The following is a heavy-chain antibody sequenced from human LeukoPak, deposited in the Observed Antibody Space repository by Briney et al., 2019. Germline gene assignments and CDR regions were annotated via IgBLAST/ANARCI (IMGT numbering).Heavy chain of an antibody. J-gene: IGHJ3*02. CDR1: GFSFRDYP. D-gene: IGHD1-1*01. V-gene: IGHV3-23*01. CDR3: AKSLLTTATGTGRAFDI. Sequence: TGGSLRLSCEAAGFSFRDYPMGWVRRASGKRLGWVSGISAGADVIFYADPVKGRFTISRDNSKNTLYLQMNSLRAEDSAEYYCAKSLLTTATGTGRAFDIWGQGTMVTVSA. CDR2: ISAGADVI.